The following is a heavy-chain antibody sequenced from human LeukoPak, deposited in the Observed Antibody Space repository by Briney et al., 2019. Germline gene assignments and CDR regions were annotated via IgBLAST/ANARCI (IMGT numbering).Heavy chain of an antibody. CDR2: IYSGATT. CDR3: ARVGDHFHWNLDL. V-gene: IGHV3-53*01. J-gene: IGHJ2*01. CDR1: GFTVSTKY. D-gene: IGHD3-3*02. Sequence: GGSLRLSCAASGFTVSTKYMNWVRQAPGKGLEWVSIIYSGATTYYADSVKGRFTISRDTSKNTLSLQMNSLRAEDTAVYFCARVGDHFHWNLDLWGRGTPVSVSS.